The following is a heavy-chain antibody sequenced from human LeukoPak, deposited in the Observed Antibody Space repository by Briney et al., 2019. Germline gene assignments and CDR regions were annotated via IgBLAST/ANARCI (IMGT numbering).Heavy chain of an antibody. CDR2: ISAYNGNT. V-gene: IGHV1-18*01. CDR1: GYSENFYG. J-gene: IGHJ6*03. Sequence: ASVKVSCKTSGYSENFYGITWVRQAPGQGLEWMGWISAYNGNTNYAQKLQGRVTMTTDTSTSTAYMELRSLRSDDTAVYYCARDHSPSYYYYYMDVWGKGTTVTVSS. CDR3: ARDHSPSYYYYYMDV.